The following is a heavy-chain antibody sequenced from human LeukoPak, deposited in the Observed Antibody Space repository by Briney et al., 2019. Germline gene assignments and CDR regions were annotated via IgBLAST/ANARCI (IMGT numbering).Heavy chain of an antibody. CDR2: IYYSGST. Sequence: PSETLSLTCTVSGGSISSSSYYWGWIRQPPGTGLEWIGSIYYSGSTYYNPSLKSRVTISVDTSKNQFSLKLSSVTAADTAVYYCARQIRGDYFDYWGQGTLVTVSS. J-gene: IGHJ4*02. V-gene: IGHV4-39*01. CDR3: ARQIRGDYFDY. CDR1: GGSISSSSYY.